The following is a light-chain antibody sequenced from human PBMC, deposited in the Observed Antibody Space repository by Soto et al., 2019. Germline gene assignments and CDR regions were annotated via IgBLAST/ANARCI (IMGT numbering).Light chain of an antibody. J-gene: IGLJ1*01. V-gene: IGLV2-11*01. CDR1: SSDVGGYDY. Sequence: QSALTQPRSVSGSPGQSVTISCTGTSSDVGGYDYVSWYQHHPGKAPKLMIYDVNKRPSGGPDRFSGSKSGNTASLSISGLQAEDEAEYYCCSNAGTYIYVFGIGTKLTVL. CDR3: CSNAGTYIYV. CDR2: DVN.